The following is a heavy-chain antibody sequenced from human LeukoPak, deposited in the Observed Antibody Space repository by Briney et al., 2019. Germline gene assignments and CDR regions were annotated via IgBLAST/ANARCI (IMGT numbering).Heavy chain of an antibody. V-gene: IGHV4-39*01. Sequence: PSGTLSLTCTVSGGSISSDSYYWAWIRQPPGKGLEWLASIYYSGSTYYNPSLMSRVTISVDTSRNQFSLKLSSVAAADTAVYYCASLAVAGLSEGYWGQGTLVIVSS. CDR2: IYYSGST. D-gene: IGHD6-19*01. CDR1: GGSISSDSYY. J-gene: IGHJ4*02. CDR3: ASLAVAGLSEGY.